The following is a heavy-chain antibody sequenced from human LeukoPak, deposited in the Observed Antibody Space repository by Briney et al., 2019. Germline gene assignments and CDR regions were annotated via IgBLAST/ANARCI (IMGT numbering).Heavy chain of an antibody. Sequence: PSETLSLTCTVSGGSISSYYWSWIRQPAGKGLGWIGRIHTSGSTNYNPSLKSRVTMSVDTSKNQFSLKLSSVTAADTAVYYCARSTYYDILTGYYGLRDAFDIWGQGTMVTVSS. CDR3: ARSTYYDILTGYYGLRDAFDI. D-gene: IGHD3-9*01. CDR2: IHTSGST. J-gene: IGHJ3*02. V-gene: IGHV4-4*07. CDR1: GGSISSYY.